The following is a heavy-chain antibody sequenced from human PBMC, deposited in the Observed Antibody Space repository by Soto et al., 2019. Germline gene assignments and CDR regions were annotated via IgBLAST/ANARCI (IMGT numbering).Heavy chain of an antibody. CDR3: ATRSSVPRGARDDAIDI. D-gene: IGHD1-26*01. CDR1: GYTLTELS. J-gene: IGHJ3*02. CDR2: FDPEDGET. Sequence: ASVKVSCKVSGYTLTELSMHWVRQAPGKGLEWMGGFDPEDGETIYAQKFQGRVTMTEDTSTDTAYMELSSLRSEDTAVYYCATRSSVPRGARDDAIDISGQGTIVTVSS. V-gene: IGHV1-24*01.